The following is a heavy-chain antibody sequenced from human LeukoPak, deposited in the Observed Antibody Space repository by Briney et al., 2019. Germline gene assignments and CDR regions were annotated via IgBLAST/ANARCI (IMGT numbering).Heavy chain of an antibody. Sequence: GASVKVSCKASGYSFTVYYVHWVRQAPGQGLEWMGWINPNSGGTNYAQKFQGRVTMTRDTSISTAYMELSRLRSDDTAVYYCARAIVADAFDIWGQGTMVTVSS. J-gene: IGHJ3*02. CDR3: ARAIVADAFDI. D-gene: IGHD3-22*01. V-gene: IGHV1-2*02. CDR2: INPNSGGT. CDR1: GYSFTVYY.